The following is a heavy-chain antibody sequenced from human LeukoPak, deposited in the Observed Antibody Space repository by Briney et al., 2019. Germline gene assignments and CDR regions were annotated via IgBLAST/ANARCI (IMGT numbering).Heavy chain of an antibody. CDR2: IKQDRSEK. Sequence: PGGSLRLSCAASGFTFTNYWMSWVRQAPGKGLELVANIKQDRSEKYYVDSVKGRFTISRDNAKNSLYLQMNSLRAEDTALYYCAKDISGVGTTYFDYWGQGTLVTVSS. V-gene: IGHV3-7*03. CDR1: GFTFTNYW. D-gene: IGHD2-21*02. CDR3: AKDISGVGTTYFDY. J-gene: IGHJ4*02.